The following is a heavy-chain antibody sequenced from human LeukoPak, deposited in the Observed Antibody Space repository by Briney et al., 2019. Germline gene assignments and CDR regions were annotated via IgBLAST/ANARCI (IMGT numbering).Heavy chain of an antibody. Sequence: GGSLRLSCAASGFTFRSYCMDWGRQAPGKGLEWVAVISYDGSNKYYADSVKGRFTISRDNSKNTLYLQMNSLRAEDTAVYYCARGRGSSWYSAIDYYYYYGMDVWGQGTTVTVSS. CDR2: ISYDGSNK. CDR1: GFTFRSYC. CDR3: ARGRGSSWYSAIDYYYYYGMDV. D-gene: IGHD6-13*01. J-gene: IGHJ6*02. V-gene: IGHV3-30*03.